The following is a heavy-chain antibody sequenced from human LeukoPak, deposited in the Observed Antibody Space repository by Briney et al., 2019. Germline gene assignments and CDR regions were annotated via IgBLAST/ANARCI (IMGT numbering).Heavy chain of an antibody. Sequence: GGSLRLSCVGSGFTFSSYGMHWVRQAAGKGLEWVAFIRHDGSNEYYADSVKGRFTVSRDNSKNTLFLQMNSLRVEEMAVYYCAKEVHPYDSGTYYFDYWGRGALVTVSS. J-gene: IGHJ4*02. CDR3: AKEVHPYDSGTYYFDY. V-gene: IGHV3-30*02. CDR1: GFTFSSYG. CDR2: IRHDGSNE. D-gene: IGHD3-10*01.